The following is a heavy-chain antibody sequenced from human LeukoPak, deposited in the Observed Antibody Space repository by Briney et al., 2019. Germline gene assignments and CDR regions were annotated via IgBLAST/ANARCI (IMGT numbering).Heavy chain of an antibody. CDR1: GYTFTGYY. J-gene: IGHJ4*02. D-gene: IGHD5-18*01. V-gene: IGHV1-2*02. CDR3: ARGRDTAMVPFDY. CDR2: INPNSGGT. Sequence: ASVKVSCKASGYTFTGYYMHWVRQAPGQGLEWMGWINPNSGGTNYAQKFQGRVTMTRDTSISTAYMELSRLRSDDTAVYYCARGRDTAMVPFDYWGQGTLVTVSS.